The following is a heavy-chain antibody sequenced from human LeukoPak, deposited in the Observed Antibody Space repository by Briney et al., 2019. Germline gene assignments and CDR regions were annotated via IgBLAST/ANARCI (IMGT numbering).Heavy chain of an antibody. CDR1: GYTFTSYG. V-gene: IGHV1-18*01. D-gene: IGHD3-10*01. Sequence: ASVKVSCKASGYTFTSYGISWVRQAPGQGLEWMGWISAYNGNTNYAQKLQGRVTMTTDTSTSTAYMELRSLRSDDTAVYYCATVGLWFGELYGMDVWGQGTTVTVSS. CDR2: ISAYNGNT. J-gene: IGHJ6*02. CDR3: ATVGLWFGELYGMDV.